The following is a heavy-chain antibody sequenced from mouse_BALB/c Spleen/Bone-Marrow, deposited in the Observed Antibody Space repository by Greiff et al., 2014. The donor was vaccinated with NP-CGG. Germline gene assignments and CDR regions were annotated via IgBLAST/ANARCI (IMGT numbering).Heavy chain of an antibody. Sequence: EVKLVESGADLVKPGASVKLSCTTSGFNIKDTFMHWVKQRPEQGLEWIGRIDPASGNTKYDPKFQGKATITADKSSNKVSLQLSGLTSEDTAVYYCAHDAPFTYWGQGTLVTVSA. J-gene: IGHJ3*01. CDR1: GFNIKDTF. V-gene: IGHV14-3*02. CDR3: AHDAPFTY. D-gene: IGHD2-3*01. CDR2: IDPASGNT.